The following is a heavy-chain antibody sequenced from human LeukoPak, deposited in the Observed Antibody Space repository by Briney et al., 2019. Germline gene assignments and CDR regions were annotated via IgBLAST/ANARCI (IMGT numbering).Heavy chain of an antibody. J-gene: IGHJ3*01. CDR3: VKDGGSDGHDALDV. Sequence: PGGSLRLSCEASGFTFSDRHMDWVRQAPGKGLKWVGRSRNKAKSHTTEYAASVKGRFTISRDDSKNSLYLQLNSLKTEDTAMYYCVKDGGSDGHDALDVWGQGTMVTVSS. CDR1: GFTFSDRH. D-gene: IGHD3-16*01. CDR2: SRNKAKSHTT. V-gene: IGHV3-72*01.